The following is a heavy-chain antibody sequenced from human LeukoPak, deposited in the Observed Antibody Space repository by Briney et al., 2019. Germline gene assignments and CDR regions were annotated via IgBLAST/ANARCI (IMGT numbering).Heavy chain of an antibody. CDR1: GFTFSSYW. D-gene: IGHD3-10*01. CDR2: TYSNGRT. CDR3: ARVLSGRGSLYDYYYYMDV. V-gene: IGHV3-53*01. J-gene: IGHJ6*03. Sequence: PGGSLRLSCAASGFTFSSYWMHWVRQAPGKGLEWVSVTYSNGRTYYADSVKGRFTISRDISKNTLYLQMNSLRAEDTAVYYCARVLSGRGSLYDYYYYMDVWGKGTTVTISS.